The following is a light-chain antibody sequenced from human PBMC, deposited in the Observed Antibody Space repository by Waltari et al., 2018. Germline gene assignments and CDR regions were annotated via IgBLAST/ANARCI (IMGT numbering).Light chain of an antibody. CDR1: QDVKYW. J-gene: IGKJ1*01. CDR3: QQANSFPRT. Sequence: DIQMTQSPSSVSASVGDRVTITCRASQDVKYWLAWYQQRPGKAPKLLIFHASSLESGVPSRFSGCGSGTEFNLTISSLQPEDFATYFCQQANSFPRTFGQGTKVEI. V-gene: IGKV1-12*01. CDR2: HAS.